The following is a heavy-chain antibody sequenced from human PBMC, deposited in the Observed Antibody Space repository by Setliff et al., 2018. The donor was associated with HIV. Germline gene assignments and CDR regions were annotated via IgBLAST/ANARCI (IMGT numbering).Heavy chain of an antibody. D-gene: IGHD6-19*01. CDR1: GYTLSELS. CDR2: LDPEDGDT. Sequence: ASVKVSCKVSGYTLSELSMHWVRQASGKGFEWMGRLDPEDGDTLYAHKFQGRVTMTEDTSTDTAYLELSGLRSEDTAVYYCATAKEQWLAEGGFDYWGQGTLVTVSS. V-gene: IGHV1-24*01. CDR3: ATAKEQWLAEGGFDY. J-gene: IGHJ4*02.